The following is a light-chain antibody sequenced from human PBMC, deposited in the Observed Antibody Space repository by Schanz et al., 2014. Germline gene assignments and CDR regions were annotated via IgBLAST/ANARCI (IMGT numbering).Light chain of an antibody. V-gene: IGKV1-39*01. CDR3: QQSHSTPQT. CDR1: QSINRN. Sequence: DIHMTQSPSSLSASVGDRVTITCRASQSINRNLNWYQQKSGEAPNLLIYGASNLQSGVPSRFSGSGSGTEFTLTISSLQPEDFATYYCQQSHSTPQTFGQGTKVEIK. J-gene: IGKJ1*01. CDR2: GAS.